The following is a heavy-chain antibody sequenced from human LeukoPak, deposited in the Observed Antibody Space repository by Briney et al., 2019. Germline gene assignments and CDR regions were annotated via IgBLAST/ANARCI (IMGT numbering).Heavy chain of an antibody. CDR1: GFTFDDYG. Sequence: PGGSLRLSCAASGFTFDDYGMSWVRQAPGKGLEWVSGINWNGGSTGYADSVKGRFTISRDNAKNSLYLQVNSLRAEDTALYYCARVRDIVVVYDAFDIWGQGTMVTVSS. D-gene: IGHD2-2*01. CDR3: ARVRDIVVVYDAFDI. CDR2: INWNGGST. V-gene: IGHV3-20*04. J-gene: IGHJ3*02.